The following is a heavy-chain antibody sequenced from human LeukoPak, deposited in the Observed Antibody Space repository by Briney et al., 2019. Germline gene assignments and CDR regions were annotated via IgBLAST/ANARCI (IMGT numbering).Heavy chain of an antibody. Sequence: PSETLSLTCAVSGGSISSGGYSWSWIRQPPGKGLEWIGYIYHSGSTYYNPSLKSRVTISVDRSKNQFSLKLSSVTAADTAVYYCARQLTYYYGREALWYFDLWGRGTLVTVSS. CDR3: ARQLTYYYGREALWYFDL. CDR1: GGSISSGGYS. J-gene: IGHJ2*01. CDR2: IYHSGST. D-gene: IGHD3-10*02. V-gene: IGHV4-30-2*01.